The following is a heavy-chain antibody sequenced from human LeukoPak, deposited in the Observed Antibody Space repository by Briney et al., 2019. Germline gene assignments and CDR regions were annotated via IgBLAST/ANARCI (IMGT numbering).Heavy chain of an antibody. Sequence: SETLSLTCTVSGGSISSGSSYWSWVRQPAGKGLEWIGRIYSSGSTNYNPSLKSRVTISVDTSKNQFSLKLSSVTAADTAVYYCVRDFMSLWGRGTLVTVSS. J-gene: IGHJ2*01. CDR2: IYSSGST. CDR1: GGSISSGSSY. V-gene: IGHV4-61*02. CDR3: VRDFMSL.